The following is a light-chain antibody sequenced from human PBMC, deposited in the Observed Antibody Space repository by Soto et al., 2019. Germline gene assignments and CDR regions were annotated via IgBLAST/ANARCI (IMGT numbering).Light chain of an antibody. V-gene: IGKV3-15*01. J-gene: IGKJ1*01. CDR1: QSVRNN. Sequence: EIVMTQSPATLSVSPGERATLSCRASQSVRNNLAWYQQKPGQAPRLLIYAAFTKATGIPARFSGSGSGTEFTLTISSLQSEDVAVYYCQPYNNWPPWTFGQGTKVEIK. CDR2: AAF. CDR3: QPYNNWPPWT.